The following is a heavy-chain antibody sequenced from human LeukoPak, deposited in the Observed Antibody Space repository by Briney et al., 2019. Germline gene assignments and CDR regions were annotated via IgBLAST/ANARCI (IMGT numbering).Heavy chain of an antibody. J-gene: IGHJ5*02. D-gene: IGHD3-10*01. Sequence: SETLSLTCTVSGVSISSYYWSWVRQPPGKGLEWIGYIYYSGTTNYNPSLKSRVTISVDTSKNQFSLKLSSVTAADTAVYYCARDGGYYYGSGSYIHNWSDPWGQGTLVTVSS. CDR3: ARDGGYYYGSGSYIHNWSDP. CDR2: IYYSGTT. CDR1: GVSISSYY. V-gene: IGHV4-59*01.